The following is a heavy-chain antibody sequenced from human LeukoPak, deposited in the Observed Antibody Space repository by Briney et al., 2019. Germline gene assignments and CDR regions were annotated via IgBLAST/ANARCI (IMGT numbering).Heavy chain of an antibody. Sequence: SETLSLTCTLSGGSISTYYWSWIRQPPGKGLEGIGYIYHSGSTNYNPSLKSRVTISVDTSKNPFSLKLSSVTAADTAVYYCARGGGYASPIGYWGQGALVTVSS. CDR2: IYHSGST. CDR1: GGSISTYY. CDR3: ARGGGYASPIGY. V-gene: IGHV4-59*01. D-gene: IGHD5-12*01. J-gene: IGHJ4*02.